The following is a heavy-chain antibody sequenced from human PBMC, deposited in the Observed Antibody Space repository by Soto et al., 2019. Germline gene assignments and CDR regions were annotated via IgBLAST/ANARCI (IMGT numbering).Heavy chain of an antibody. Sequence: GGSLRLSCAASGFSFGNYVMNRVRQAPGKGLEWVSGISDSGGSSSSADSVKGRFTVSRDNSKNTLCLQMDSLTGDDTAVYYCTKGGDSWSGYAQHWGQGALVTVSS. CDR1: GFSFGNYV. V-gene: IGHV3-23*01. D-gene: IGHD3-3*01. CDR2: ISDSGGSS. J-gene: IGHJ1*01. CDR3: TKGGDSWSGYAQH.